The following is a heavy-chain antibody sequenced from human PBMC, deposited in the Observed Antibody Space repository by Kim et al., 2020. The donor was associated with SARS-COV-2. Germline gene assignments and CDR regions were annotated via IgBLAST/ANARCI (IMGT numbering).Heavy chain of an antibody. D-gene: IGHD2-2*01. Sequence: ASVKVSCKASGYTFTSYYMHWVRQAPGQGLEWMGIINPSGGSTSYAQKFQGRVTMTRDTSTSTVYTELSSLRSEDTAVYYCAREYIVVVPAAIYYYGMDVWGQGTTVTVSS. CDR1: GYTFTSYY. J-gene: IGHJ6*02. V-gene: IGHV1-46*01. CDR3: AREYIVVVPAAIYYYGMDV. CDR2: INPSGGST.